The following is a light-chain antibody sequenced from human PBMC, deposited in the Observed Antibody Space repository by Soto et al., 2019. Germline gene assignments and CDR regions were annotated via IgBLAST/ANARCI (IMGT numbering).Light chain of an antibody. CDR1: QSIGRF. CDR3: QQANSFPIT. V-gene: IGKV1-39*01. J-gene: IGKJ5*01. CDR2: AAS. Sequence: DIQMTQSPSSLSASVGDRVTITCRASQSIGRFLNWYQQKPGKAPALLIYAASSLQSGVPSRFSGSGSGTDFTLTINSLQPEDFATYYCQQANSFPITFGQGTRLEIK.